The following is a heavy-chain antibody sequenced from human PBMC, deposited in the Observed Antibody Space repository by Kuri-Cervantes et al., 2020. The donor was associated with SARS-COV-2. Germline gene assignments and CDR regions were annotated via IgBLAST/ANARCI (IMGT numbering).Heavy chain of an antibody. CDR1: GFTFSSYW. V-gene: IGHV3-7*01. CDR3: ARDQGWLDPWWFDP. J-gene: IGHJ5*02. Sequence: GESLKISCAASGFTFSSYWMSWVRQAPGKGLEWVANIKQDGSEEYYVDSVKGRFTISRDNAKNSLYLQMNSLRAEDTAVYYCARDQGWLDPWWFDPWGQGTLVTVSS. D-gene: IGHD6-19*01. CDR2: IKQDGSEE.